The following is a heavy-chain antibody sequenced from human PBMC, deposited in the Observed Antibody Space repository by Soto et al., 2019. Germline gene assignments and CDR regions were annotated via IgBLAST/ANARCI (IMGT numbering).Heavy chain of an antibody. J-gene: IGHJ4*02. V-gene: IGHV1-3*05. CDR3: ARGDWWIFAY. CDR2: INAGNGKT. D-gene: IGHD2-8*02. CDR1: GYTFTSYA. Sequence: QVQLVQSGAEEKKPGASVKVSCKASGYTFTSYAMHWVRQAPGQRLEWMGWINAGNGKTKYSQKFQGRVTITRDTSASTACMGLSSLRSEDTAVYYCARGDWWIFAYWGQGTLVTVSS.